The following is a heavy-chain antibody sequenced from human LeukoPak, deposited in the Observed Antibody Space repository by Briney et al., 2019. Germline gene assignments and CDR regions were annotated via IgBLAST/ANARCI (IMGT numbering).Heavy chain of an antibody. J-gene: IGHJ6*02. CDR1: GYTFTSYD. CDR3: ARGLGSGWYYYYGMDV. D-gene: IGHD6-19*01. V-gene: IGHV1-8*01. CDR2: MNPNSGNT. Sequence: ASVKVSCKASGYTFTSYDINWVRQATGQGLEWMGWMNPNSGNTGYAQKFQGRVTMTRNTSISTAYMELSSLRSEDMAVYYCARGLGSGWYYYYGMDVWGQGTTVTVSS.